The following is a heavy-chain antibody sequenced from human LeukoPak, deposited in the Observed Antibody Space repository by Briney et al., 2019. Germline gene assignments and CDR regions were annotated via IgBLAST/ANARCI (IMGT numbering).Heavy chain of an antibody. CDR1: GYTFTSYD. CDR2: ISAYNGNT. CDR3: ARDYDFWSGSPSYMDV. J-gene: IGHJ6*03. Sequence: ASVKVSCKASGYTFTSYDISWVRQAPGQGLEWMGWISAYNGNTNYAQKLQGRVTMTTDTSTSTAYMELRSLRSDDTAVYYCARDYDFWSGSPSYMDVWGKGTTVTVSS. D-gene: IGHD3-3*01. V-gene: IGHV1-18*01.